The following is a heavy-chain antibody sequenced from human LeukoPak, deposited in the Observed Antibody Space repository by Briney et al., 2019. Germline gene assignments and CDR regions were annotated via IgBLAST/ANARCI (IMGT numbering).Heavy chain of an antibody. CDR1: GGSLSNSY. CDR2: IYYTGRT. J-gene: IGHJ4*02. V-gene: IGHV4-59*01. CDR3: AASSLAVADKDSFDD. Sequence: SETLSLTRSVSGGSLSNSYWSWIRQPPGQGLEWIGDIYYTGRTSYNPSLKTRLTMSVDTSKNKFSLSLRSVTAADTAVYYCAASSLAVADKDSFDDWGQGTLVTVSS. D-gene: IGHD6-19*01.